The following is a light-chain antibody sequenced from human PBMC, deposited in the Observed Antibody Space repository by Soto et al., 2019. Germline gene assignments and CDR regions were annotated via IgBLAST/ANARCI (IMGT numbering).Light chain of an antibody. CDR3: QQSYSSSPIT. J-gene: IGKJ5*01. Sequence: DIQMTQSPSSLSASIGDRVTLTCRASQRIGTNLNWYQQRPGKAPKLLISASSRLQSGVPSRFSGSGSGTDFTLTIDSLRPEDFASYYCQQSYSSSPITFGPGTRLDIK. V-gene: IGKV1-39*01. CDR2: ASS. CDR1: QRIGTN.